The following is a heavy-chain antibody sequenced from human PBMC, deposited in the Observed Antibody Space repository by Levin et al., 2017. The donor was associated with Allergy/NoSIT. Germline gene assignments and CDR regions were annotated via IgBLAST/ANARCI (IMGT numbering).Heavy chain of an antibody. D-gene: IGHD1-26*01. Sequence: SQTLSLTCTVSGGSIRGGGYHWTWIRQHPEKGLEWIGYIYYSGSTFYNPSLKSRLMISVDTSKNQFSLNVSSVTAADTAVYDCAREDGATFDYWGQGALVTVAS. J-gene: IGHJ4*02. CDR1: GGSIRGGGYH. CDR3: AREDGATFDY. CDR2: IYYSGST. V-gene: IGHV4-31*03.